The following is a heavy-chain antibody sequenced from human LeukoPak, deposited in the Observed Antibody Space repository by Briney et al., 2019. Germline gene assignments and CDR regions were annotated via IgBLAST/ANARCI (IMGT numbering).Heavy chain of an antibody. CDR1: GFTFSSYG. CDR3: ARVPPYYYDSSGYPRLYYGMDV. CDR2: ILYYGSNK. J-gene: IGHJ6*02. Sequence: GGSLRISCAASGFTFSSYGMQWVRQVPGKGLEWVAVILYYGSNKYYADSVKDRFTISRDNSKNTLYLQMNSLRAEDTAVYYCARVPPYYYDSSGYPRLYYGMDVWGQGTTVTVSS. D-gene: IGHD3-22*01. V-gene: IGHV3-33*01.